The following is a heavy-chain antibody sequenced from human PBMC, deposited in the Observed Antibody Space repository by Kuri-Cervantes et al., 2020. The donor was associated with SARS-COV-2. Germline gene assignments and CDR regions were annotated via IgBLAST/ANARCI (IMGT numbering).Heavy chain of an antibody. CDR2: ISWNSGSI. J-gene: IGHJ4*02. CDR3: AKLSPITGSTPCYFDY. V-gene: IGHV3-9*01. Sequence: SLKISCAASGFTFDDYAMHWVRQAPGKGLEWVSGISWNSGSIGYADSVKGRFTISRDNAKNSLYLQMNSPRAEDAALYYCAKLSPITGSTPCYFDYWGQGTLVTVSS. D-gene: IGHD1-7*01. CDR1: GFTFDDYA.